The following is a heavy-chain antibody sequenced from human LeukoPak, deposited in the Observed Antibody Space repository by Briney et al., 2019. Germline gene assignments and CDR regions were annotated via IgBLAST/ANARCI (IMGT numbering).Heavy chain of an antibody. CDR1: ADSINSDY. J-gene: IGHJ6*03. D-gene: IGHD3-10*01. CDR2: IYHSGNT. Sequence: SETLSLTCTVSADSINSDYWSWIRQPPGRGLEWIGSIYHSGNTNYNPSLKSRVTISLDTSKNQFSLRLSSVTAADTAVYYCARDFEGFGESNYYMDVWGKGTTVTVSS. CDR3: ARDFEGFGESNYYMDV. V-gene: IGHV4-59*01.